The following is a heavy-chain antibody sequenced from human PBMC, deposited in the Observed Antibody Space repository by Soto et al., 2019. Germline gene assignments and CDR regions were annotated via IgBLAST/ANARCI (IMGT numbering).Heavy chain of an antibody. CDR1: GYTFTSYD. CDR2: MNPNSGNT. V-gene: IGHV1-8*01. J-gene: IGHJ4*02. Sequence: QVQLVQSGAEVKKPGASVKVSCKASGYTFTSYDINWVRQATGQGLEWMGWMNPNSGNTGYAQKYXGXVXMXXNTAISTAYMELSSLRSEDTAVYSCARERNGTPDYWGQGTLVTVSS. CDR3: ARERNGTPDY. D-gene: IGHD1-1*01.